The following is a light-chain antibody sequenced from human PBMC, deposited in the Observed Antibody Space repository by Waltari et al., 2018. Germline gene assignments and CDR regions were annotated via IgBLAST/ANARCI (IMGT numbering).Light chain of an antibody. CDR2: SNN. CDR1: SSNIGSNT. V-gene: IGLV1-44*01. Sequence: QSVLTQPPSASGTPGQRVTISCSGSSSNIGSNTVNWYQQVPATAPKLLIYSNNQRPPGVPDRFSGSKSGTSASLAISGLQSGDEADYYCAAWDDSLNGYVFGTGTKVTVL. J-gene: IGLJ1*01. CDR3: AAWDDSLNGYV.